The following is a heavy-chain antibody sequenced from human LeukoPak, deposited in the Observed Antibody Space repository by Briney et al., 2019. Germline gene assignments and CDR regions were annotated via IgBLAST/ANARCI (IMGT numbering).Heavy chain of an antibody. V-gene: IGHV3-23*01. CDR1: GFTVNSYA. CDR2: ISASGDNT. J-gene: IGHJ4*02. CDR3: AKGGRRHYGDYVAF. Sequence: GGSLRLSCDASGFTVNSYAMNWVRQAPGKGLEWVSVISASGDNTYADSVKGRFTIYRDDSKNTVYLQMNSLRADDTAVYHCAKGGRRHYGDYVAFWGQGTLVTVSS. D-gene: IGHD4-17*01.